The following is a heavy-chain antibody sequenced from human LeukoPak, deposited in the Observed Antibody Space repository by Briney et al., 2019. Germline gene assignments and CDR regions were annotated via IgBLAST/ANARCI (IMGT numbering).Heavy chain of an antibody. J-gene: IGHJ4*02. Sequence: GGSLRLSCTASGFTFGEYSMSWVRQAPGEGLEWVSGISAGGDTTYTADSVRGRFTISRDNSNNTLYLQMNTLTAEDTAVYYCAAISYSGTWPVGYWGQGTLVTVTA. CDR1: GFTFGEYS. CDR3: AAISYSGTWPVGY. D-gene: IGHD6-25*01. V-gene: IGHV3-23*01. CDR2: ISAGGDTT.